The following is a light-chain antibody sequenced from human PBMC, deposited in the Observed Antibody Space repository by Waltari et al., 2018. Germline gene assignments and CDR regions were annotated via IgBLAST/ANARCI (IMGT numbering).Light chain of an antibody. CDR1: SGSVSTTYY. J-gene: IGLJ3*02. V-gene: IGLV8-61*01. Sequence: QTVVTQEPSLSVSPGGTVTLTCGLSSGSVSTTYYPSWYQQAPGQPPRTLTSDTNTLSSGVPDRFSGSILDNKAALTITGAQADDESDYYCVLSMGSGIWVFGGGTKLTVL. CDR2: DTN. CDR3: VLSMGSGIWV.